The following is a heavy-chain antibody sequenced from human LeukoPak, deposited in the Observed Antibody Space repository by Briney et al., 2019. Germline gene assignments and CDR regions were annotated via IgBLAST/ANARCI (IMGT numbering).Heavy chain of an antibody. CDR3: AKFLSQYGDYFDY. V-gene: IGHV3-30-3*02. D-gene: IGHD4-17*01. Sequence: PGGSLRLSCAASGFTFSSYTMHWVRQAPGKGLEWVAVISYDGSNKYYADSVKGRFTISRDNSKHTLFLQMNSLRAEDTAVYYCAKFLSQYGDYFDYWGQGTLVTVSS. CDR2: ISYDGSNK. J-gene: IGHJ4*02. CDR1: GFTFSSYT.